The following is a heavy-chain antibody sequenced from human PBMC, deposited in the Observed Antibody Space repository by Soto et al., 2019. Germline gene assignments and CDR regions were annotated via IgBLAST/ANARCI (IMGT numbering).Heavy chain of an antibody. V-gene: IGHV6-1*01. CDR2: TYYRSKWYN. CDR3: VREVEWGRVHLERPSSYYYMDV. J-gene: IGHJ6*03. Sequence: SQTLSLTCAISGDSVSSNSASWNWIRQSPSRGLEWLGRTYYRSKWYNDYAVSVKSRITINPDTSKNQFSLQLNSVTPEETAVYYCVREVEWGRVHLERPSSYYYMDVWGKGTTVTVSS. CDR1: GDSVSSNSAS. D-gene: IGHD1-1*01.